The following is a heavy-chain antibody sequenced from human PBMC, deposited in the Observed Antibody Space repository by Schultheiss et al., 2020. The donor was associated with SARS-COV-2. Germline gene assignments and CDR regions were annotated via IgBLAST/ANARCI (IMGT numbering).Heavy chain of an antibody. CDR2: IYHSGIT. J-gene: IGHJ6*01. Sequence: SETLSLTCAVSGGSISSSNWWSWVRQPPGKGLEWIGYIYHSGITAYHPSLKSRVTISLDTFKNQFSLKLSSVTAADTAVYYCARVKVGYSSSWYPTHYYGMDVWGQGTTGTGSS. V-gene: IGHV4-4*02. CDR1: GGSISSSNW. D-gene: IGHD6-13*01. CDR3: ARVKVGYSSSWYPTHYYGMDV.